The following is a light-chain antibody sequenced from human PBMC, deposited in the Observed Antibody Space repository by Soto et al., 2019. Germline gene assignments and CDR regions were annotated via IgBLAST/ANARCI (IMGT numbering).Light chain of an antibody. Sequence: EVVLTQSPGTLSLSPGERATLSCRASQSVTSSYLAWYQQKLGQAPRLLVYGASSRATGIPDRFSGSGSGTDFTLSISRLEPEDFGVYYCQQYGNSPWTFGQGTKVEIK. CDR3: QQYGNSPWT. CDR1: QSVTSSY. CDR2: GAS. J-gene: IGKJ1*01. V-gene: IGKV3-20*01.